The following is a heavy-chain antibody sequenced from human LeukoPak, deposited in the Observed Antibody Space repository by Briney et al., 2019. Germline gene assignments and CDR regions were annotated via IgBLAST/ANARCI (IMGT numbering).Heavy chain of an antibody. D-gene: IGHD2-2*01. CDR2: INHSGST. CDR3: AREGPDCSSTSCHPAWFDP. Sequence: SETLSLTCAVYGGSFSGYYWSWTRQPPGKGLEWIGEINHSGSTNYNPSLKSRVTISVDTSKNQFSLKLSSVTAADTAVYYCAREGPDCSSTSCHPAWFDPWGQGTLVTVSS. CDR1: GGSFSGYY. J-gene: IGHJ5*02. V-gene: IGHV4-34*01.